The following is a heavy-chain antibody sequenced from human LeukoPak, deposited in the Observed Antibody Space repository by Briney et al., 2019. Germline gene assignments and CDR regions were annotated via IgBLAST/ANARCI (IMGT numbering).Heavy chain of an antibody. CDR2: INPNSGGT. D-gene: IGHD1-26*01. CDR1: GYTFTGYY. Sequence: ASVKVSCKASGYTFTGYYMHWVRPAPGQGLEWMGWINPNSGGTNYAQKFQGRVTMTRDTSISTAYMELSRLRSDDTAVYYGARELADGSQIDYGGQGTLVTVSS. J-gene: IGHJ4*02. V-gene: IGHV1-2*02. CDR3: ARELADGSQIDY.